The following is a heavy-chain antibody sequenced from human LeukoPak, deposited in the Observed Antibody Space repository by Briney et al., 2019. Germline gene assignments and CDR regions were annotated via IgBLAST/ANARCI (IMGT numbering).Heavy chain of an antibody. Sequence: GGSLRLSCAASSFTFSAYVMHWVRQAPGRGLEWVSSISSSSTYTSYADSVKGRFTVSRDNAENSLYLQMSGLRGEDTAVYYCARGPKSEWLQNYFDYWGQGALVAVSS. J-gene: IGHJ4*02. V-gene: IGHV3-21*06. CDR1: SFTFSAYV. D-gene: IGHD5-12*01. CDR2: ISSSSTYT. CDR3: ARGPKSEWLQNYFDY.